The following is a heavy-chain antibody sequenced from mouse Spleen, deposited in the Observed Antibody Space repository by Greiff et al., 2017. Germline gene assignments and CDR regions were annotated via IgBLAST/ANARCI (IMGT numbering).Heavy chain of an antibody. CDR1: GYTFTSYW. J-gene: IGHJ4*01. D-gene: IGHD2-1*01. CDR2: IYPSDSET. V-gene: IGHV1-61*01. Sequence: VQLQQPGAELVRPGSSVKLSCKASGYTFTSYWMDWVKQRPGQGLEWIGNIYPSDSETHYNQKFKDKATLTVDKSSSTAYMQLSSLTSEDSAVYYCARVHGNYAMDYWGQGTSVTVSS. CDR3: ARVHGNYAMDY.